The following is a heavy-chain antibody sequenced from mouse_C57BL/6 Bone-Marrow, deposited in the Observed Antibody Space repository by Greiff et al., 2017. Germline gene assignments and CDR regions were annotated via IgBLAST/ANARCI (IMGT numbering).Heavy chain of an antibody. D-gene: IGHD2-2*01. V-gene: IGHV1-4*01. CDR2: INPSSGYT. CDR1: GYTFTSYT. J-gene: IGHJ3*01. CDR3: ARSGWLRRRAAWFAY. Sequence: QVQLQQSGAELARPGASVKMSCKASGYTFTSYTMHWVKQRPGQGLEWIGYINPSSGYTKYNQKFKDKATLTADKSSSTAYMQLCSLTSEDSAVYYCARSGWLRRRAAWFAYWGQGTLVTVSA.